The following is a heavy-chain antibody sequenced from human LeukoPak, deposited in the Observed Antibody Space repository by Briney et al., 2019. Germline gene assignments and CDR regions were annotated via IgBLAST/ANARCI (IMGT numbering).Heavy chain of an antibody. CDR3: ARTGGSFYFYYYMDV. CDR1: GGSFSGYY. V-gene: IGHV4-34*01. CDR2: INHSGST. D-gene: IGHD1-26*01. J-gene: IGHJ6*03. Sequence: PSETLSLTGAVYGGSFSGYYWSWIRQPPGKGLEWIGEINHSGSTNYNPSLKSRVTISVDTSKNQFSLKLSSVTAADTAVYYCARTGGSFYFYYYMDVWGKGTTVTVSS.